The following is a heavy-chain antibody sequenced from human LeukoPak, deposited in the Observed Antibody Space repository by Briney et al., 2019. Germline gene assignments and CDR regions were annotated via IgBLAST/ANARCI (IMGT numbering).Heavy chain of an antibody. Sequence: SVKVSCKASGGTFSSYAISWVRQAPGQGLEWMGGIIPIFGTANYAQKFQGRVTITADKSTSTAYMELSSLRSEDTAVYYCASPGIAASKETFDYWGQGTLVTVSS. CDR2: IIPIFGTA. J-gene: IGHJ4*02. CDR3: ASPGIAASKETFDY. CDR1: GGTFSSYA. V-gene: IGHV1-69*06. D-gene: IGHD6-13*01.